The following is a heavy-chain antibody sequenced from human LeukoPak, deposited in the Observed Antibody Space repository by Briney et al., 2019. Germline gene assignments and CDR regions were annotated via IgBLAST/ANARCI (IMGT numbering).Heavy chain of an antibody. Sequence: SETLSLTCTGSGGSISSYYWSGIGQPPAKRREGIGCIYYSGSTNYNPSLTSRVTISVDTSKNKFSLRLSSVTAADTGMYYCARGVVWRDADYWGQGTLVTVSS. CDR2: IYYSGST. V-gene: IGHV4-59*01. CDR1: GGSISSYY. CDR3: ARGVVWRDADY. D-gene: IGHD3-3*01. J-gene: IGHJ4*02.